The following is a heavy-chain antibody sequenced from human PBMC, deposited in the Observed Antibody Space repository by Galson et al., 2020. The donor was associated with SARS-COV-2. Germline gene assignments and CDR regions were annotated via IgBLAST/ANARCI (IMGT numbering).Heavy chain of an antibody. J-gene: IGHJ3*02. D-gene: IGHD2-15*01. CDR3: AIVDCSGVSCYYYAFDS. V-gene: IGHV4-59*13. CDR2: IYYSGST. CDR1: GGSISSYY. Sequence: SETLSLTCTVPGGSISSYYWSWIRQPPGKGLEWIGYIYYSGSTNYNPSLKSRVTISVDTSKNQFSLKLSSVTAADTAVYYCAIVDCSGVSCYYYAFDSWGQGTMVSVSS.